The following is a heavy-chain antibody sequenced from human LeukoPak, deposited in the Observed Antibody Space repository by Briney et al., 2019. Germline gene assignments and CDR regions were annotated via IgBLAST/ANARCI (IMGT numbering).Heavy chain of an antibody. J-gene: IGHJ3*02. Sequence: ASVKVSCKASGYTFTSYGISWVRQAPGQGLEWMGWISAYNGNTNYAQKLQGRVTMTTDTSTSTAYMELRSLRSDDTAVYYCACQIAAADAFDIWGQGTMVTVSS. CDR3: ACQIAAADAFDI. CDR1: GYTFTSYG. D-gene: IGHD6-25*01. V-gene: IGHV1-18*01. CDR2: ISAYNGNT.